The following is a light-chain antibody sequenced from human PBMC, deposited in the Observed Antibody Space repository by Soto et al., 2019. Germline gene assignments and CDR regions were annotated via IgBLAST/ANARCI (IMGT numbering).Light chain of an antibody. CDR3: QQYLSWPLT. V-gene: IGKV3-15*01. CDR2: GAS. J-gene: IGKJ4*02. CDR1: QTVNNN. Sequence: EIVMTQSPASLSVSPGERATLSCRASQTVNNNLAWYQQKPGQAPRLLIHGASTRASGIPGTFSGSGSGTEFTLTISSLQSEDFAVYYCQQYLSWPLTCGGGTKVEIK.